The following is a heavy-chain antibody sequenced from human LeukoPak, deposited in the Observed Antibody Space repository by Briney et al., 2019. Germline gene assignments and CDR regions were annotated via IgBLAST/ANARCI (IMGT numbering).Heavy chain of an antibody. CDR2: IKQDGSKK. Sequence: GGSLRLSCVASGFPFSSYWMTWVRQAPGKGLEWVANIKQDGSKKSYVDSVKGRFTISRDNAKNSLYLQMNSLRAEDTAVYYCARGAYYYEDWGQGTLVTVSS. J-gene: IGHJ4*02. CDR1: GFPFSSYW. V-gene: IGHV3-7*01. CDR3: ARGAYYYED. D-gene: IGHD3-22*01.